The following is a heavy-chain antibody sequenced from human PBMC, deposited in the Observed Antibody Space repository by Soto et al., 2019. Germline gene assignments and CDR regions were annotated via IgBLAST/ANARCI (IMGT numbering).Heavy chain of an antibody. D-gene: IGHD2-21*02. Sequence: SETLALTCTGSGAAITFGGYSLSWIRQTPGKGLEWIGYINHLETTFYNPSFESRLTMSIDRAKNQFSLKLHSMSAAARAVYSCARGGGDDSFDYWGQGSLFTVST. CDR1: GAAITFGGYS. J-gene: IGHJ4*02. V-gene: IGHV4-30-2*01. CDR3: ARGGGDDSFDY. CDR2: INHLETT.